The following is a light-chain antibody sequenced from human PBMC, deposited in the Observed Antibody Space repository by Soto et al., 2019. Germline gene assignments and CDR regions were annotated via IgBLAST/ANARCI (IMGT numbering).Light chain of an antibody. CDR1: QGVTTN. Sequence: EIVMTQSPATLSVSPGERATLSCRAGQGVTTNFAWYQQKSGQSPRLLIYDVSTRATGVPARFSGTGSETAFTLTISGLQSDYSAVYFCQQYNNWPFSFGQGTRLEIK. CDR2: DVS. J-gene: IGKJ5*01. V-gene: IGKV3-15*01. CDR3: QQYNNWPFS.